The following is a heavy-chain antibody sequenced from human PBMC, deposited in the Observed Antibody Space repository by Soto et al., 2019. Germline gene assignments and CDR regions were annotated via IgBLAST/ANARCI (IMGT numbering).Heavy chain of an antibody. CDR3: ARGEDIVVVVAATNFDY. V-gene: IGHV3-21*01. D-gene: IGHD2-15*01. Sequence: EVQLVESGGGLVKPGGSLRLSCEASGFTFSSYSMNWVRQAPGKGLEWVSSISSSSSYIYYADSVKGRFTISRDNAKNSLYLQMNSLRAEDTAVYYCARGEDIVVVVAATNFDYWGQGTLVTVSS. J-gene: IGHJ4*02. CDR1: GFTFSSYS. CDR2: ISSSSSYI.